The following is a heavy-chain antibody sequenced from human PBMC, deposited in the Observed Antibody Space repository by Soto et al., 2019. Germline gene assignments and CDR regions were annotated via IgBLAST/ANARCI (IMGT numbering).Heavy chain of an antibody. CDR1: GDSMSSGYY. Sequence: XETLSLTCAVAGDSMSSGYYWGWIRQPPGKGLEWIGSIYHSGSTYYNPSLKSRVTISVDTSKNQFSLKLSSVTAADTAVYYCARDSYYDILTGYYEINWFDHWGQGTLVTVSS. CDR3: ARDSYYDILTGYYEINWFDH. V-gene: IGHV4-38-2*02. CDR2: IYHSGST. D-gene: IGHD3-9*01. J-gene: IGHJ5*02.